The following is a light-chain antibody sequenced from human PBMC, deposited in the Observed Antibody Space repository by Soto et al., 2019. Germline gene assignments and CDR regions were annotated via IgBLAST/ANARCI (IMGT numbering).Light chain of an antibody. CDR2: DAS. Sequence: EIVLTQSPATLSVSPGERATLSCRASQSVIGDLAWYQQKPGQARRLLVYDASKRGTGITPRFSGSGSGTDFTLTTRSLQPEASAVYYCQQRKNWPPITFGQGTGLEI. J-gene: IGKJ5*01. CDR3: QQRKNWPPIT. CDR1: QSVIGD. V-gene: IGKV3-11*01.